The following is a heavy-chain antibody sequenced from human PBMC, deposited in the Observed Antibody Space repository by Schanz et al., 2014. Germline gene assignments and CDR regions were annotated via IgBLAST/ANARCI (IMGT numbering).Heavy chain of an antibody. J-gene: IGHJ4*02. CDR2: MWNDGIKT. D-gene: IGHD2-21*01. CDR1: TSLFSRSV. V-gene: IGHV3-33*06. Sequence: VQLVESGGGVVQPGRSLTLSCAVSTSLFSRSVIHWVRQAPGKGLEWVAVMWNDGIKTHYADSVKGRFTISRDSSKNTLYLQMNSLRADDTAVYYCAKSKSQLPRFDYWGQGTLVAVSS. CDR3: AKSKSQLPRFDY.